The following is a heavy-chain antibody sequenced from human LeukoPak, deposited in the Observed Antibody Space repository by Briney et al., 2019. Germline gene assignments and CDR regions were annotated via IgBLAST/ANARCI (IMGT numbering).Heavy chain of an antibody. J-gene: IGHJ3*02. CDR1: GASISSYY. Sequence: SETLSLTCSVSGASISSYYWSWIRQPPGKGLEWIGYIYNSGSTNYNPSLKSRVTISVDTSKNQFSLKLSSVTAADTAVYYCARSDYYGSGQGAFDIWGQGTMVTVSS. V-gene: IGHV4-59*08. CDR3: ARSDYYGSGQGAFDI. D-gene: IGHD3-10*01. CDR2: IYNSGST.